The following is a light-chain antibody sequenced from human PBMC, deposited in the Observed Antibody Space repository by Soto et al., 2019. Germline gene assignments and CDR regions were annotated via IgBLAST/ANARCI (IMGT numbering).Light chain of an antibody. CDR2: SNN. V-gene: IGLV1-44*01. CDR1: GSNIGSNT. CDR3: AAWDDSLNGVV. Sequence: QSVLTQPPSASGTPGQRVTIFCSGSGSNIGSNTLNWYQQLPGTAPKLLIYSNNQRPSGVPDRFSGSKSGTSASLAISGLQSEDEADYYCAAWDDSLNGVVFGGGTKVTVL. J-gene: IGLJ2*01.